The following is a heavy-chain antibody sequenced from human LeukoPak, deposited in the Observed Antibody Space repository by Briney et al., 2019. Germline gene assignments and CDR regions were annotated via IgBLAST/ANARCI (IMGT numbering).Heavy chain of an antibody. J-gene: IGHJ3*02. CDR3: VGNQAEASNHGAMDI. Sequence: SETLSLTCSVSGGSIRSSGYFWGWIRQPPGKALEWISSIYYGGTTYYNPSLNSRVTMSINASKNQFSLKLRYVTAVDTAMYYCVGNQAEASNHGAMDIWGQGTMVTVSS. V-gene: IGHV4-39*07. CDR1: GGSIRSSGYF. CDR2: IYYGGTT. D-gene: IGHD6-19*01.